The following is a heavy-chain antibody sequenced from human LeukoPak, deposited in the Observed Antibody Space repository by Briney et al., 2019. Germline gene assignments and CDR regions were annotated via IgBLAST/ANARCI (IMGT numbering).Heavy chain of an antibody. J-gene: IGHJ4*02. Sequence: GGSLRLSCVASGFTFSTYSMNWVRQTPGRGLEWISYISSSSSTIYYADSVKGRVTVSRDNAKNTLYLQMNSLRAEDTAVYYCARDLWSSGDYWGQGTLVTVSS. V-gene: IGHV3-48*04. CDR2: ISSSSSTI. CDR1: GFTFSTYS. CDR3: ARDLWSSGDY. D-gene: IGHD6-19*01.